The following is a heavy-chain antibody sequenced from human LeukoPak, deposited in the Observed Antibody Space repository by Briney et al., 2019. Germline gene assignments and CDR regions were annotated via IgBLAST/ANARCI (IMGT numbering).Heavy chain of an antibody. CDR3: ARQDYGDYPPGY. V-gene: IGHV4-59*02. D-gene: IGHD4-17*01. J-gene: IGHJ4*02. CDR1: GGSVSGSF. CDR2: IDYSGSS. Sequence: SETLSLTCTVSGGSVSGSFWNWIRRPPRKGLEWIGYIDYSGSSNYNPSLQSRVTISVDTSKNQVSLKLSSVTAADTAVYYCARQDYGDYPPGYWGQGTLVIVSS.